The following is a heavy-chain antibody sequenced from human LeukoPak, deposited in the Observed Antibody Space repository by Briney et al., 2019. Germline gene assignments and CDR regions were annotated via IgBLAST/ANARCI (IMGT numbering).Heavy chain of an antibody. CDR3: AKEGIAAAGTIGPFDY. CDR1: GFTFDDYA. J-gene: IGHJ4*02. CDR2: ISWNSGSI. V-gene: IGHV3-9*03. Sequence: SGGSLRLSCAASGFTFDDYAMHWVRQAPGKGLEWVSGISWNSGSIGYADSVKGRFTISRDNAKNSLYLQMNSLRAEDMALYYCAKEGIAAAGTIGPFDYWGQGTLVTVSS. D-gene: IGHD6-13*01.